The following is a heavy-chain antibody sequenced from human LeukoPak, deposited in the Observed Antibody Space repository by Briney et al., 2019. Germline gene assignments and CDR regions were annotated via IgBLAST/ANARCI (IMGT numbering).Heavy chain of an antibody. J-gene: IGHJ5*02. CDR2: IVVSSGYR. V-gene: IGHV1-58*02. Sequence: ASVKVSCKTSGFTFGTSTMQWVREAPGQGLEWIGWIVVSSGYREYAQKLQERVTITTDMSTSTSYLELRSLEFEDTAVYYCAAERYEGHCCWFDPSGQGTLVAVSS. CDR1: GFTFGTST. D-gene: IGHD1-14*01. CDR3: AAERYEGHCCWFDP.